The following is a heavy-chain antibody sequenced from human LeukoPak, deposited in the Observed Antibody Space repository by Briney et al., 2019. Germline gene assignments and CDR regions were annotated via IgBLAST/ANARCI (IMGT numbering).Heavy chain of an antibody. Sequence: PGGSLRLSCAASGFTFSTYWMHWVRQAPGKGLVWVSRINSDGSSTTYADSVQGRFTISRDNAKNTLYLQMNSLRAEDTAAYYCGRAKDYSFDNWGQGTLVTVSS. CDR3: GRAKDYSFDN. V-gene: IGHV3-74*01. J-gene: IGHJ4*02. CDR2: INSDGSST. CDR1: GFTFSTYW. D-gene: IGHD4-11*01.